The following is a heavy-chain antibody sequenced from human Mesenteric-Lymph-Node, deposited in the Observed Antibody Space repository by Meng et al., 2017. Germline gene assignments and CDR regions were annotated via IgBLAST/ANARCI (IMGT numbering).Heavy chain of an antibody. CDR2: LSGTGGMT. J-gene: IGHJ3*02. Sequence: LGLWVVFCRPGASLRPSCPAVGLTVVSSAVIRVRRDSGMLLLLVSALSGTGGMTSYADYVPGQLPMSIDHTKNNLHLQMTSLTAADTAIYSCARVESSFSDIWGQGTLFTVSS. D-gene: IGHD3-3*01. CDR3: ARVESSFSDI. CDR1: GLTVVSSA. V-gene: IGHV3-23*01.